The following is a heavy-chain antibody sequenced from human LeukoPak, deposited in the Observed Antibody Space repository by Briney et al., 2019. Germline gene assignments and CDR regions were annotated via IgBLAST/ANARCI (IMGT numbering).Heavy chain of an antibody. D-gene: IGHD1-26*01. CDR1: GFTFSSYG. CDR3: ARDSEELSPYFDY. V-gene: IGHV3-23*01. J-gene: IGHJ4*02. Sequence: PGGSLRLSCAASGFTFSSYGMSWVRQAPGKGLEWVSAISGSGGSTYYADSVKGRFTISRDNSKNTLYLQMNSLRAEDTAVYYCARDSEELSPYFDYWGQGTLVTVSS. CDR2: ISGSGGST.